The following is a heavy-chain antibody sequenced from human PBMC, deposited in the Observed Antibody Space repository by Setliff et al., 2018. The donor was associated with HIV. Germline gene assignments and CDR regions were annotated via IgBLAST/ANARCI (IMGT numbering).Heavy chain of an antibody. CDR2: IYYSGST. V-gene: IGHV4-59*01. CDR1: GGSISSYY. Sequence: SETLSLTCTVSGGSISSYYWSWIRQPPGKGLEWIGYIYYSGSTNYNTSLKSRVTISVDTSKNQFSLKLSSVTAADTAVYYCARDHHGARRDYYYYYMDVWGKGTTVTVSS. CDR3: ARDHHGARRDYYYYYMDV. J-gene: IGHJ6*03.